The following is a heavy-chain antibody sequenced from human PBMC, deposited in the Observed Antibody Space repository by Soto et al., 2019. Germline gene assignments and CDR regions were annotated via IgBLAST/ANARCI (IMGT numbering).Heavy chain of an antibody. J-gene: IGHJ4*02. Sequence: GKGLEWIGEINHSGSTNYNPSLKSRVTISVDTSKNQFSLKLSSVTAADTAVYYCAREKPYSSSWYHDYWGQGALVTVSS. D-gene: IGHD6-13*01. V-gene: IGHV4-34*01. CDR2: INHSGST. CDR3: AREKPYSSSWYHDY.